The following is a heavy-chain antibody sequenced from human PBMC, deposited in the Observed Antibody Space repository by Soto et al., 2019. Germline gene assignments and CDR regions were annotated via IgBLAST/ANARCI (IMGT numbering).Heavy chain of an antibody. V-gene: IGHV4-59*12. CDR3: ARGPPLGY. J-gene: IGHJ4*02. CDR1: GGSISGYY. CDR2: IYYSGST. Sequence: SETLSLTCTVSGGSISGYYWSWIRQPPGKGLEWIGYIYYSGSTNYNPSLKSRVTISVDTSKNQFSLKLSSVTAADTAVYYCARGPPLGYWGQGTLVTVSS.